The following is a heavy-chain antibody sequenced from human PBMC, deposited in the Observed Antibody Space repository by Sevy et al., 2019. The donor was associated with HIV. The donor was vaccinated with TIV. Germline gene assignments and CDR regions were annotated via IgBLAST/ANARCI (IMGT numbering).Heavy chain of an antibody. J-gene: IGHJ6*02. Sequence: GGSLRLSCAASGFTFSSYGMHWVRQAPGKGLEWVAVISYDGSNKYYADSVKGRLTISRDNSKNTLYLQMNSLRAEDTAVYYCAKGGIAVAGYYYYGMDVWGQGTTVTVSS. CDR3: AKGGIAVAGYYYYGMDV. CDR2: ISYDGSNK. CDR1: GFTFSSYG. V-gene: IGHV3-30*18. D-gene: IGHD6-19*01.